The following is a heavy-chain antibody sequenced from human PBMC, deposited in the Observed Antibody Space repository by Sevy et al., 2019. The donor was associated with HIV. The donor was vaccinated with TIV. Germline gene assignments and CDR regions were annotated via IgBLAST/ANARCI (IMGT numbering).Heavy chain of an antibody. CDR2: IWFDGSNE. J-gene: IGHJ4*02. Sequence: GGSLRLSCAASGFSFSSYGMHGVRQAPCKGLEWLAVIWFDGSNEYYADSVKGRFTISRDIAKNTLYLQMNSLRAEDTAVYYCARDLEFYGYREYGPAFNPDYWGRGTLVTVSS. D-gene: IGHD5-12*01. CDR1: GFSFSSYG. CDR3: ARDLEFYGYREYGPAFNPDY. V-gene: IGHV3-33*01.